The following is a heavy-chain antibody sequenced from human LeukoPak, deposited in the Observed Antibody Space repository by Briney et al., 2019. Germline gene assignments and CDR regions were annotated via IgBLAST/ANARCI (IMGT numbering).Heavy chain of an antibody. V-gene: IGHV4-38-2*02. CDR2: VYPTGSA. CDR1: GYSISSGYY. CDR3: ARGRITAAGPLDY. D-gene: IGHD6-13*01. J-gene: IGHJ4*02. Sequence: SETLSLTCTVSGYSISSGYYWGWIRQPPGKGLEWIGSVYPTGSAYHNPSLKSRLTISVDTSRNQFSLKLNSVTATDTAVYYCARGRITAAGPLDYWGQGTLVTVSS.